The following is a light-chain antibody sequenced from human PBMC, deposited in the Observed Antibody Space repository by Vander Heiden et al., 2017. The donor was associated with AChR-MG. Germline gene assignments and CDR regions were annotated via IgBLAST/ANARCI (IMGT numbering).Light chain of an antibody. V-gene: IGKV3-11*02. J-gene: IGKJ1*01. Sequence: IVFTPPPPTLPLSPGATATLPFRASQSVSSCLAWCHQKPGQEPRRLIYDAANRATGSTARFSGSGGGRDVTLTISSREQEDVAVYYCQQQCNWPTWTFGQGTKVEIK. CDR3: QQQCNWPTWT. CDR1: QSVSSC. CDR2: DAA.